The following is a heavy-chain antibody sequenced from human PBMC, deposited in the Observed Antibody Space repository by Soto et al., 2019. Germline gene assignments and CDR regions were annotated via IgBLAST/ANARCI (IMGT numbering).Heavy chain of an antibody. CDR1: GITVSSNY. J-gene: IGHJ4*02. CDR3: ARESKGYCSGGSCYSGSDY. Sequence: PGGSLRLSCAASGITVSSNYMSWVRQAPGKGLEWVSVIYSGGSTYYADSAKGRFTISRDNSKNTLYLQMNSLRAEDTAVYYCARESKGYCSGGSCYSGSDYWGQGTLVTVSS. CDR2: IYSGGST. D-gene: IGHD2-15*01. V-gene: IGHV3-53*01.